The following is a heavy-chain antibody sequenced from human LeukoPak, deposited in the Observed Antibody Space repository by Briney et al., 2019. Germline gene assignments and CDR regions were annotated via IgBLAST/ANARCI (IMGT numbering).Heavy chain of an antibody. CDR3: ARKRPNYFDY. Sequence: PGGSLRLSCTASGFTFGDYAMSWIRQAPGKGPEWVANINLDGSQKYYVDSVKGRFTISRDNAENSLYLQMNSLRAEDTALYYCARKRPNYFDYWGQGTLVTVSS. V-gene: IGHV3-7*01. J-gene: IGHJ4*02. CDR2: INLDGSQK. CDR1: GFTFGDYA.